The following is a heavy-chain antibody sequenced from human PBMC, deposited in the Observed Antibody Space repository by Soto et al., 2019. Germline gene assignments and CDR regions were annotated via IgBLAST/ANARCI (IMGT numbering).Heavy chain of an antibody. CDR2: IKSKTDGGTT. V-gene: IGHV3-15*01. CDR1: GFTFSNAW. D-gene: IGHD3-3*01. CDR3: TTDQRITIFGVVLMDV. J-gene: IGHJ6*02. Sequence: PGGSLRLSCAASGFTFSNAWMTWVRQAPGKGLEWVGRIKSKTDGGTTDYAAPVKGRFTISRDDSKDTLYLQMNSLKTEDTAVYYCTTDQRITIFGVVLMDVWGQGTTVTVAS.